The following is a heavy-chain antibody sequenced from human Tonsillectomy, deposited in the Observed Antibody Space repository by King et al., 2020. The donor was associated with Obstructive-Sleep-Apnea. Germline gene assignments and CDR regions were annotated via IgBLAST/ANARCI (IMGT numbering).Heavy chain of an antibody. J-gene: IGHJ6*02. Sequence: VQLVESGGGLVQPGRSLRLSCAASGFTFDDYAMHWVRQAPGKGLEWVSGISWNGGSVGYADSVKGRITISRDNAKNSLYLQMNSLRAEDTALYYCAKSGSSGSSYYYYGMDVWGQGTTVTVSS. CDR2: ISWNGGSV. D-gene: IGHD3-22*01. V-gene: IGHV3-9*01. CDR3: AKSGSSGSSYYYYGMDV. CDR1: GFTFDDYA.